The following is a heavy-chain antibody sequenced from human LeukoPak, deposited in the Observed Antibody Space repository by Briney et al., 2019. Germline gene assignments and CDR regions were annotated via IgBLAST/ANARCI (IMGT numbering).Heavy chain of an antibody. CDR1: GFTFSSYW. D-gene: IGHD3-10*01. J-gene: IGHJ4*02. Sequence: GGSLRLSCAASGFTFSSYWMHWVRQAPGKGLVWVSRINSDGSSTSYADSVKGRFTISRDNAKNTLYLQMNSLRAEDTAVYYCASITMVRGVIHNWGQRTLVTVSS. CDR3: ASITMVRGVIHN. CDR2: INSDGSST. V-gene: IGHV3-74*01.